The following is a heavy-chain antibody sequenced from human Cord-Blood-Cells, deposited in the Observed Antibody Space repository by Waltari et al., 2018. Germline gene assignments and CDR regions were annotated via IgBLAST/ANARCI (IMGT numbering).Heavy chain of an antibody. Sequence: EVQLAQSGAEVKKPGEPLRISCKGFGYGFTSYWLGGCRKLPGKGLEWMGMILPGDSGTRNSPSSQGQVTISADKSISTAYLQWSRLKASDTAMYYCARHVPRRAVLVPAAIDYWGQGTLVTVSS. V-gene: IGHV5-51*01. CDR3: ARHVPRRAVLVPAAIDY. CDR1: GYGFTSYW. D-gene: IGHD2-2*01. J-gene: IGHJ4*02. CDR2: ILPGDSGT.